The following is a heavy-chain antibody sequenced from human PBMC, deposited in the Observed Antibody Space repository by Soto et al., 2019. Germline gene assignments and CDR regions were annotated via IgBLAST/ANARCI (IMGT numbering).Heavy chain of an antibody. D-gene: IGHD6-13*01. Sequence: ASVKVSCKASGYTFTSYGISLVRQAPGQGLEWMGWISAYNGNTNYAQKLQGRVTMTTDTSTSTAYMELRSLRSDDTAVYYCARDPEKYSSSWSYNWFDPWGQGTLVTVLL. CDR3: ARDPEKYSSSWSYNWFDP. J-gene: IGHJ5*02. CDR1: GYTFTSYG. V-gene: IGHV1-18*01. CDR2: ISAYNGNT.